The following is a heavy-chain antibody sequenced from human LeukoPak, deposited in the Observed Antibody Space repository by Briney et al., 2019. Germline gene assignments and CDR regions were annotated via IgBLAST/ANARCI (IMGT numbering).Heavy chain of an antibody. CDR1: GYTFTTYG. D-gene: IGHD6-6*01. CDR3: ARDLIAVRPGWFDP. V-gene: IGHV1-18*01. Sequence: ASVKVSCKASGYTFTTYGISWVRLAPGQGLEWMGWISAYNGNTNYAQQFQGRVTMTTDTSMSTAYMELRSLRSDDTAVYYCARDLIAVRPGWFDPWGQGSWSPSPQ. CDR2: ISAYNGNT. J-gene: IGHJ5*02.